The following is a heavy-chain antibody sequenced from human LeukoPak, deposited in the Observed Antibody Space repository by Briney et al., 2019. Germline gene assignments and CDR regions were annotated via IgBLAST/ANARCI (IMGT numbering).Heavy chain of an antibody. CDR1: GYSISSGYY. CDR2: IYHSGST. D-gene: IGHD6-13*01. CDR3: ARGGRVWPFDY. Sequence: SETLSLTCAVSGYSISSGYYWGWIRQPPGKGLEWIGSIYHSGSTYYNPSLKSRVTISVDTSKNQFSLKLSSVTAADTAVYYCARGGRVWPFDYWGQGTLVTVSS. J-gene: IGHJ4*02. V-gene: IGHV4-38-2*01.